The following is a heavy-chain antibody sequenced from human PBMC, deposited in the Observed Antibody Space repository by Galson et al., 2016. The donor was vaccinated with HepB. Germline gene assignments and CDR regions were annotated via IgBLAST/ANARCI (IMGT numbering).Heavy chain of an antibody. V-gene: IGHV3-30-3*01. Sequence: SLRLSCAASGFTFSSYAMHWVRQAPGKGLEWVAVISYDGTNKYYADSVKGRFTISGDNSKNTLYLQMNSLRAEDTAVYYCAIDLTNFWGGDCYDSGDAFEFWGQGTMVTVSS. CDR3: AIDLTNFWGGDCYDSGDAFEF. CDR2: ISYDGTNK. J-gene: IGHJ3*01. D-gene: IGHD2-21*02. CDR1: GFTFSSYA.